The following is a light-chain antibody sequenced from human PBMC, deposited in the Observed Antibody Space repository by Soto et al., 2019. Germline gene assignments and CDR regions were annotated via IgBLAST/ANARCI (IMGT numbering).Light chain of an antibody. V-gene: IGKV3D-15*01. J-gene: IGKJ4*01. CDR3: QKYNNWPLN. CDR2: DAS. Sequence: ETAMSPSTAPLSVSPVSVSTPSCIASQSVSYNLAWYQQKPGQAPRLLIYDASTRATGIPARFSGSASGTEFTLTMSSLLSEDFAVYYCQKYNNWPLNCGGGTKGDIK. CDR1: QSVSYN.